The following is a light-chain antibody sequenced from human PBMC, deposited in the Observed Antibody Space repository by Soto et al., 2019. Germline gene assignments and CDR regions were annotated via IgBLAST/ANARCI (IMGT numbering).Light chain of an antibody. J-gene: IGKJ4*01. V-gene: IGKV1-27*01. Sequence: DIRMYKSPASLSASEGDRVTVTCRASQGISNYLAWYQQKPGKVPKLLIYAASTLQSGVPSRFSGSGSGTDFTLTISSLQPEDVATYYCQKYNSARALTFGGGTKVDI. CDR1: QGISNY. CDR3: QKYNSARALT. CDR2: AAS.